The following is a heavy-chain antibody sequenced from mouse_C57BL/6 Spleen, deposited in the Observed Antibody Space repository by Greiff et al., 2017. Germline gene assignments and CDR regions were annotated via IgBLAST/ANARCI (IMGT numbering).Heavy chain of an antibody. V-gene: IGHV1-58*01. CDR1: GYTFTSSG. CDR2: IYIGNGYT. CDR3: ARAITTVVATDAMDY. Sequence: VHVKQSGAELVRPGSSVKMSCKTSGYTFTSSGINWVKQRPGQGLEWIGYIYIGNGYTEYNEKFKGKATLTSDTSSSTAYMQLSSLTSEDSAIYFCARAITTVVATDAMDYWGQGTSVTVSS. J-gene: IGHJ4*01. D-gene: IGHD1-1*01.